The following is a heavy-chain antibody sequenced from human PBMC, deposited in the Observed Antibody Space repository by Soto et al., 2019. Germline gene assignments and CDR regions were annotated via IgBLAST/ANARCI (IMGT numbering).Heavy chain of an antibody. Sequence: GGSLRLSCAASGFTFSSNAMSWVRQAPGKGLEWVSAISGGGSNTYYADSVKGRFTISRDNSKNTLYLQMNSLRAEDTAVYYCARGRLLLWFGELLADHWGVWGKGTTVTVSS. J-gene: IGHJ6*04. CDR1: GFTFSSNA. D-gene: IGHD3-10*01. CDR2: ISGGGSNT. CDR3: ARGRLLLWFGELLADHWGV. V-gene: IGHV3-23*01.